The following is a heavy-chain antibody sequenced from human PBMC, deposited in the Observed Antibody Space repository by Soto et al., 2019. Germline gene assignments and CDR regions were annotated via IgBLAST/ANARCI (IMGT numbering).Heavy chain of an antibody. Sequence: QVQLQESGPGLVKPSETLSLTCTVSGGSITDYSWVWIRQPAGKGLEWIGRIFSSGSTNYNPSLKGRITMSLDTSKNQFSLKLNSATATDTAVYFWARDQGVVVTADNWFDPWGPGILVTVSS. CDR1: GGSITDYS. CDR2: IFSSGST. D-gene: IGHD2-21*02. CDR3: ARDQGVVVTADNWFDP. J-gene: IGHJ5*02. V-gene: IGHV4-4*07.